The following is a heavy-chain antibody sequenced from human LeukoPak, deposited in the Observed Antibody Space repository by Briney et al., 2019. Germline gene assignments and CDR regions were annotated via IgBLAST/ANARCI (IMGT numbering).Heavy chain of an antibody. CDR1: GFTLRSYS. D-gene: IGHD3-10*01. CDR3: ARVGNYGCFDF. V-gene: IGHV3-64*02. J-gene: IGHJ4*02. CDR2: VDFDGGET. Sequence: GGSLRLSCAASGFTLRSYSMHWVRQAPGKGLEFVAAVDFDGGETFYADSVRGGFTISRDFSKNTLFLQMGSLRADDVAVYYCARVGNYGCFDFWGQGTLVTVSS.